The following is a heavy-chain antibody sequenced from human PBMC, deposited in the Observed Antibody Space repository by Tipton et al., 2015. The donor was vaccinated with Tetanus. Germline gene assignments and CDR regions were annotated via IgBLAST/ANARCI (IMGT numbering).Heavy chain of an antibody. CDR3: ATSPIVVVPAAIQYNWFVP. CDR2: INPNSGGT. Sequence: QLVQSGAEVKKPGASVKVSCKASGYALTGYYMHWVRQAPRLGLEWMGWINPNSGGTNYAQKFQGTVTMTTDPSISTAYMELSRLRSDDTAVYYCATSPIVVVPAAIQYNWFVPWGQGSLVTVSS. J-gene: IGHJ5*02. D-gene: IGHD2-2*01. V-gene: IGHV1-2*02. CDR1: GYALTGYY.